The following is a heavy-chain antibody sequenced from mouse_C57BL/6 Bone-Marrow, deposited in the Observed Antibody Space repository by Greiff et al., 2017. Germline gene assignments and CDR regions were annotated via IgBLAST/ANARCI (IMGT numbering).Heavy chain of an antibody. CDR3: AREGGWFAY. V-gene: IGHV1-19*01. CDR1: GYTFTDYY. J-gene: IGHJ3*01. Sequence: VQLQQSGPVLVKPGASVKMSCKASGYTFTDYYMNWVKQSPGKSLEWIGVINPYNGGTSYNQKFKGKATLTVDKSSSTAYMELNSLTSEDSAVYYCAREGGWFAYWGQGTLVTVSA. CDR2: INPYNGGT.